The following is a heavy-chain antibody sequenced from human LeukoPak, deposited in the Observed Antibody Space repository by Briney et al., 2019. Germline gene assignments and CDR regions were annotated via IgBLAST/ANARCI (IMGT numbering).Heavy chain of an antibody. V-gene: IGHV3-53*01. Sequence: GGSLRLSCAASGLTASSNYMSWVRQAPGKGLEWVSVIYSGGSAYYADSLKGRFTISRDNSKDTLYLQMNSLRAEDTAVYYCARVIQSLLLKGYFDYWGQGTLVTVSS. CDR3: ARVIQSLLLKGYFDY. CDR1: GLTASSNY. D-gene: IGHD2-15*01. J-gene: IGHJ4*02. CDR2: IYSGGSA.